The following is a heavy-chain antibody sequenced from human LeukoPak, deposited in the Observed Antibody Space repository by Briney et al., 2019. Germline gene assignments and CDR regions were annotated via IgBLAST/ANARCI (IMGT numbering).Heavy chain of an antibody. D-gene: IGHD3-10*01. Sequence: GGSLRLSCVASGFTVSSNYMSWVRQAPGKGLEWVSVIYSGGTTYYADSVKGRFTISRDNSKNTLYLQMNSLRAEDTAVYYCARDRITDYGMDVWGQGTTVTVSS. V-gene: IGHV3-66*01. CDR2: IYSGGTT. CDR1: GFTVSSNY. CDR3: ARDRITDYGMDV. J-gene: IGHJ6*02.